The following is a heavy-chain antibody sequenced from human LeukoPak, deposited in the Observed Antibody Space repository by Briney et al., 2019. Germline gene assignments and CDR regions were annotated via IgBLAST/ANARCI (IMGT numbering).Heavy chain of an antibody. Sequence: ASVKVSCKASGYTFTSYGISWVRQAPGQGLEWMGWISVYNGNTNYAQKLQGRVTMTTDTSTSTAYMELRSLRSDDTAVYYCARKAAAGMRYWFDPWGQGTLVTVSS. CDR3: ARKAAAGMRYWFDP. CDR2: ISVYNGNT. CDR1: GYTFTSYG. J-gene: IGHJ5*02. D-gene: IGHD6-13*01. V-gene: IGHV1-18*01.